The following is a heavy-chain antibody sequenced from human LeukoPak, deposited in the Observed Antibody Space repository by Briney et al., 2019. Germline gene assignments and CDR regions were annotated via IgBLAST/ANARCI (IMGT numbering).Heavy chain of an antibody. Sequence: PSETLSLTCTVSGGSISSSSYYWGWIRQPPGKGLEWIGSIYYSGSTYYNPSLKSRVTISVDTSKNQFSLKLSSVTAADTAVYYCARHELLELPWFGIKTGELCWFDPWGQGTLVTVSS. CDR2: IYYSGST. CDR1: GGSISSSSYY. J-gene: IGHJ5*02. D-gene: IGHD3-16*01. V-gene: IGHV4-39*01. CDR3: ARHELLELPWFGIKTGELCWFDP.